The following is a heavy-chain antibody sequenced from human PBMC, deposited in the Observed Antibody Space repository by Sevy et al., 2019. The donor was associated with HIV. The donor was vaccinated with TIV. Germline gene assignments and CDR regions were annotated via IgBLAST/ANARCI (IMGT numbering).Heavy chain of an antibody. J-gene: IGHJ1*01. D-gene: IGHD1-26*01. CDR3: ARGENNDEFFQY. V-gene: IGHV3-30*04. Sequence: GGSLRLSCAASGFIFSNFAMHWVRQAPGKGLECVAVTSYDGSHKYYADSVKGRFTVSRDNSRNILSLEMNSLRRDDTAVYYCARGENNDEFFQYWGQGTLVTVSS. CDR2: TSYDGSHK. CDR1: GFIFSNFA.